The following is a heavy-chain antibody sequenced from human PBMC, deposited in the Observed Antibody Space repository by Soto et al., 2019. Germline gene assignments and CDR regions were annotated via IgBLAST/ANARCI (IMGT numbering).Heavy chain of an antibody. CDR1: GVSLSTSGMG. J-gene: IGHJ4*02. Sequence: QVTLKESGPTLVKPTQTLTLTCTFSGVSLSTSGMGVGWIRQPPGKALEWLALVYWDDDKRYSPSLKSRLTITKDTSKNQVVLTMTYLDPVDTATYYCAHMIEGAFFDHCGQGTLVTVSS. CDR2: VYWDDDK. D-gene: IGHD2-21*01. V-gene: IGHV2-5*02. CDR3: AHMIEGAFFDH.